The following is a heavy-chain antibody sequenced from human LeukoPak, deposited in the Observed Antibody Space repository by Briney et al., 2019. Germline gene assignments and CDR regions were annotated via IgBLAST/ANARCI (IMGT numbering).Heavy chain of an antibody. J-gene: IGHJ4*02. CDR2: ISSDGNNK. CDR1: GFTFSSCV. CDR3: ARSTSSSHFDS. V-gene: IGHV3-30*15. D-gene: IGHD6-6*01. Sequence: PGRSLRLSCAASGFTFSSCVMHWVRQAPGKGLEWVAAISSDGNNKYYADSVKGRFTNSRDNSRNTLYLQMSSLKPEDTTVFYCARSTSSSHFDSWGQGTLVTVSS.